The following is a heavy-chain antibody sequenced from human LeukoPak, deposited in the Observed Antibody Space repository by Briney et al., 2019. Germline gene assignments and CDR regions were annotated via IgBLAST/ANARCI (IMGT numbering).Heavy chain of an antibody. CDR1: EFTFSTYW. Sequence: GGSLRLSCTGSEFTFSTYWMHWVRQAPGKWLVWVSRISTDGSSRSYADSVKGRFTISRDNAKNTLFLQMDSLRAEDTAVHYCVRGTSRENGYGGDDPYWGQGTLVIVSS. CDR3: VRGTSRENGYGGDDPY. J-gene: IGHJ4*02. V-gene: IGHV3-74*01. D-gene: IGHD2-21*02. CDR2: ISTDGSSR.